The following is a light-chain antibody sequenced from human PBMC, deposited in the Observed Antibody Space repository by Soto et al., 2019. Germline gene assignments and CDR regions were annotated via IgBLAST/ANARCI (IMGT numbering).Light chain of an antibody. CDR2: EVS. CDR1: SSDVGTYNY. J-gene: IGLJ3*02. V-gene: IGLV2-14*01. Sequence: QSALTQPASVSGSHGQSITISCTGTSSDVGTYNYVSWYQQLPGKAPKVMIYEVSNRPSGVSNRFSGSKSGNTASLTISGLQAEDEAHYYCTSYTRRSTLVFGGGTKLTVL. CDR3: TSYTRRSTLV.